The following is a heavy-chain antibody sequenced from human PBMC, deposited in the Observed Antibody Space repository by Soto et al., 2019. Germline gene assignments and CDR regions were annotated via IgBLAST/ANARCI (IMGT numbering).Heavy chain of an antibody. D-gene: IGHD3-22*01. CDR2: ISGSGGST. CDR1: GFTFSSYA. J-gene: IGHJ6*02. CDR3: AKDSVIGSYYYCYYGMDV. Sequence: GGSLRLSCAASGFTFSSYAMSWVRQAPGKGLEWVSAISGSGGSTYYADSVKGRFTISRDNSKNTLYLQMNSLRAEDTAVYYCAKDSVIGSYYYCYYGMDVWGQGTTVTVPS. V-gene: IGHV3-23*01.